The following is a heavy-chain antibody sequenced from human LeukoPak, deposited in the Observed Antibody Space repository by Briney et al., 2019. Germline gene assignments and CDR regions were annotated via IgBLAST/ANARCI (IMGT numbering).Heavy chain of an antibody. CDR1: GFTFSSYQ. CDR3: ARDKIVGVTNFDY. J-gene: IGHJ4*02. D-gene: IGHD1-26*01. V-gene: IGHV3-48*03. Sequence: GGTLRLSCAISGFTFSSYQMNWVRQAPGKGLEWFSYISSSGSTIYYADYVKCRFTISRTNAKNSLYLQMTSMRAEDTAVYDCARDKIVGVTNFDYWGQGTLVTVSS. CDR2: ISSSGSTI.